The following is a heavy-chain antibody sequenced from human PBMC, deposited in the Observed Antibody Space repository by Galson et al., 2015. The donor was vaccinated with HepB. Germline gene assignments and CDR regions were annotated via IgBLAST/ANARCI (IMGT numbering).Heavy chain of an antibody. CDR2: ISSSGGST. J-gene: IGHJ4*02. Sequence: SLSLSCAASGFAFSDYYMSWVRQAPGKGLEWVSAISSSGGSTYYADSVKGRFTISRDSSKNTLYLQMNSLRAEDTAVYYCAKVVTTAIYFDYWGQGTLVTVSS. CDR1: GFAFSDYY. V-gene: IGHV3-23*01. D-gene: IGHD4-11*01. CDR3: AKVVTTAIYFDY.